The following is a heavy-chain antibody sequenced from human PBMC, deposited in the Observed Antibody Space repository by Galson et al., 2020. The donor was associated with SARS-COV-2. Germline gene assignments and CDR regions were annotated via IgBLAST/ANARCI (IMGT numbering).Heavy chain of an antibody. V-gene: IGHV4-34*01. Sequence: SETLSLTCAVYGGSFSGYYWSWIRQPPGKGLEWIGEINHNRSTNYNPSLKSRVTISVDTSKNQFFLKLSSVTAADTAVYYCARGKTKGDYYYGMDVWGQGTTVTVSS. J-gene: IGHJ6*02. CDR2: INHNRST. CDR3: ARGKTKGDYYYGMDV. CDR1: GGSFSGYY.